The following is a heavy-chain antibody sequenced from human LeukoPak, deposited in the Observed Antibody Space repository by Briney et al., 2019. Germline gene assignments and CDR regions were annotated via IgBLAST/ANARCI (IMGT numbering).Heavy chain of an antibody. D-gene: IGHD3-10*01. CDR3: ARVPMVRGVIITSWFDP. CDR2: INPNSGGT. Sequence: ASVKVSCKASGYTFTSFGISWVRQAPGQGLEWMGWINPNSGGTNYAQKFQGRVTMTRDTSISTAYMELSRLRSDDTAVYYCARVPMVRGVIITSWFDPWGQGTLVTVSS. CDR1: GYTFTSFG. V-gene: IGHV1-2*02. J-gene: IGHJ5*02.